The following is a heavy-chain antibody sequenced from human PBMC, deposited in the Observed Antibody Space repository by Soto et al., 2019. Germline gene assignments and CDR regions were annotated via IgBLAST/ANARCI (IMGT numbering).Heavy chain of an antibody. V-gene: IGHV3-23*01. CDR2: ISGSGGST. J-gene: IGHJ4*02. D-gene: IGHD4-17*01. CDR1: GFTFSSYA. CDR3: AKDRGGLRWSMPRSYYFDY. Sequence: EVQLLESGGGLVQPGGSLRLSCAASGFTFSSYAMSWVRQAPGKGLEWVSAISGSGGSTYYADSVKGRFTISRDNSKNTLYLQMNSLRAEDTAVYYCAKDRGGLRWSMPRSYYFDYWGQGTLVTVSS.